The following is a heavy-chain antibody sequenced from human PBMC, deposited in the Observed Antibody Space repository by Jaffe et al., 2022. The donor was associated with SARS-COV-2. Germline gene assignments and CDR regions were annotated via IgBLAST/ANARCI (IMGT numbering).Heavy chain of an antibody. Sequence: QLQLQESGPGLVKPSETLSLTCTVSGGSISSSSYYWGWIRQPPGKGLEWIGSIYYSGSTYYNPSLKSRVTISVDTSKNQFSLKLSSVTAADTAVYYCASQDLRQTTRGSFALFRWGQGTLVTVSS. J-gene: IGHJ4*02. CDR1: GGSISSSSYY. CDR3: ASQDLRQTTRGSFALFR. V-gene: IGHV4-39*01. D-gene: IGHD1-7*01. CDR2: IYYSGST.